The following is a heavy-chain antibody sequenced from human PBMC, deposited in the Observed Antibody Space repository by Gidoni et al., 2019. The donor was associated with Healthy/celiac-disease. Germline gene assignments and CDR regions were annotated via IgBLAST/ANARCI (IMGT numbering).Heavy chain of an antibody. J-gene: IGHJ6*02. D-gene: IGHD3-3*01. CDR2: ISSSGSTI. Sequence: QVQLVESGGGLVKPGGSLILSSAAFGFTFSASYMSCIRQAPGKGLEWVSYISSSGSTIYYADSVKGRFTISRDNAKNSLYLQMNSLRAEDTAVYYCAREGDFWSFYYYYGMDVWGQGTTVTVSS. CDR1: GFTFSASY. V-gene: IGHV3-11*01. CDR3: AREGDFWSFYYYYGMDV.